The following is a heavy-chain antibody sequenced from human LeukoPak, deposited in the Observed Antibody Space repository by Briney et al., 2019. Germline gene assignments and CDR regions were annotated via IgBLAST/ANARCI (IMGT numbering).Heavy chain of an antibody. J-gene: IGHJ6*03. D-gene: IGHD5-24*01. CDR1: GYTFTSYG. CDR3: ATGVTATPQTSPRYYYYMDV. Sequence: GASVKVSCKASGYTFTSYGISWVRQAPGQGLEWMGWMNPNSGNTGYAQKFQGRVTMTEDTSTDTAYMELSSLRSEDTAVYYCATGVTATPQTSPRYYYYMDVWGKGTTVTVSS. CDR2: MNPNSGNT. V-gene: IGHV1-8*02.